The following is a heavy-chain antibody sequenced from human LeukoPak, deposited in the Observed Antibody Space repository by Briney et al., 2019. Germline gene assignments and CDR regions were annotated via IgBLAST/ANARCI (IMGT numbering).Heavy chain of an antibody. D-gene: IGHD3-3*01. Sequence: SETLSLTCAVYGGSFSGYYWSWIRQPPGKGLEWIGSIYYSGSTYYNPSLKSRVTISVDTSKNQFSLKLSSVTAADTAVYYCARRFFVGGFDYWGQGTLVTVSS. CDR2: IYYSGST. V-gene: IGHV4-34*01. CDR1: GGSFSGYY. J-gene: IGHJ4*02. CDR3: ARRFFVGGFDY.